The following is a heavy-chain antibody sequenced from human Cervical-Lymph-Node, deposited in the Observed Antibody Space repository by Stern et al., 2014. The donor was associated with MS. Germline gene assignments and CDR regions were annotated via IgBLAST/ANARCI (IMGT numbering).Heavy chain of an antibody. CDR1: GGTFSNYA. V-gene: IGHV1-69*01. CDR2: IIPIFGRA. D-gene: IGHD3-9*01. J-gene: IGHJ4*02. Sequence: DQLVESGAEVKKPGSSVKVSCKASGGTFSNYAINWVRQAPGQGLEWMGGIIPIFGRANYAQNCQGRVTITADESTSTAYMELSSLISEDTAVYYCARGWSYDILTGFSYWGQGTLVTVSS. CDR3: ARGWSYDILTGFSY.